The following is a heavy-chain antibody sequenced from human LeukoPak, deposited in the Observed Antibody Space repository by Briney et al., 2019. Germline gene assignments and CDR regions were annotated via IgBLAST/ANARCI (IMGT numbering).Heavy chain of an antibody. J-gene: IGHJ4*02. CDR2: IIPIFGTA. CDR1: GGTFSSYA. CDR3: ARGYCSSTSCYDFDY. Sequence: SVKVSCKASGGTFSSYAISWVRQAPGQGLEWMGGIIPIFGTANYAQKFQGRVTITTDESTSTAYMELSSLRSEDTAVYYCARGYCSSTSCYDFDYWGQGTLVTVSS. V-gene: IGHV1-69*05. D-gene: IGHD2-2*01.